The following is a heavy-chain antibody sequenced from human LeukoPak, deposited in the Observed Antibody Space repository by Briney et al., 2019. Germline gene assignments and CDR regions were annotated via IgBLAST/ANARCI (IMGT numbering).Heavy chain of an antibody. D-gene: IGHD3-22*01. Sequence: ASVKVSCKASGDTFTAYYMHWVRQAPGHGLEWMGWINPNTGDTNYAQKFQGRVTMTRDTSISTAYMELSRLTSDDTAVYYCARDPGSGSSGYSGDYWGQGTLVTVSS. CDR3: ARDPGSGSSGYSGDY. V-gene: IGHV1-2*02. CDR1: GDTFTAYY. CDR2: INPNTGDT. J-gene: IGHJ4*02.